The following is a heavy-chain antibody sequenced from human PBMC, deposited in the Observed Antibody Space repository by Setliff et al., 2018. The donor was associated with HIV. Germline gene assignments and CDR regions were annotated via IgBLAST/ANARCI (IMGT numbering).Heavy chain of an antibody. CDR2: LNTGNGKT. V-gene: IGHV1-3*04. J-gene: IGHJ4*02. D-gene: IGHD3-3*01. CDR1: GDTVTGHS. Sequence: ASVKVSCKAFGDTVTGHSIHWVRQAPGQRLEWMGWLNTGNGKTKYSQRFQDRVTFTRDTSARIAYMELRSLRSEDSAVYYCARDRDNFWSGPFDYWGQGTLVTVSS. CDR3: ARDRDNFWSGPFDY.